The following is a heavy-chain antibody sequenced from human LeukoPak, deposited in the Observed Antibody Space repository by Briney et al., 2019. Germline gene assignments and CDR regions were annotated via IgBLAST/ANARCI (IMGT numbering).Heavy chain of an antibody. V-gene: IGHV4-34*01. J-gene: IGHJ3*02. CDR1: GGSISSYY. CDR2: INHSGST. CDR3: ARGPGAFDI. Sequence: SETLSLTCTVSGGSISSYYWSWIRQPPGKGLEWIGEINHSGSTNYNPSLKSRVTISVDTSKNQFSLKLSSVTAADTAVYYCARGPGAFDIWGQGTMVTVSS.